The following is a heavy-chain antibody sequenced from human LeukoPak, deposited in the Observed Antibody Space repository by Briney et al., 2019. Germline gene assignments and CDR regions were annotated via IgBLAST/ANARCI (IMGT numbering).Heavy chain of an antibody. CDR1: GFTFSSYE. V-gene: IGHV3-48*03. J-gene: IGHJ6*03. CDR2: ISSSGSTI. Sequence: GGSLRLSCAASGFTFSSYEMNWVRQAPGKGLEWVSYISSSGSTIYYADSVKGRFTISRDNAKNSLYLRMNSLRAEDTAVYYCARDRGGYQLRYMDVWGKGTTVTISS. D-gene: IGHD2-2*01. CDR3: ARDRGGYQLRYMDV.